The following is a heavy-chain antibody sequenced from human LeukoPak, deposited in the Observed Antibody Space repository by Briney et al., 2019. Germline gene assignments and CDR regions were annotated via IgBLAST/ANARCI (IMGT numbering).Heavy chain of an antibody. J-gene: IGHJ6*02. CDR2: IYYSGGT. D-gene: IGHD5-12*01. CDR1: GGSVSSGSYY. Sequence: SETLSLTCTVSGGSVSSGSYYWSWIRQPPGKGLEWIGYIYYSGGTNYNPSLKSRVTISVDTSKNQFSLKLSSVTAADTAVYYCAREIKWLRLGYYYYGMDVWGQGTTVTVSS. V-gene: IGHV4-61*01. CDR3: AREIKWLRLGYYYYGMDV.